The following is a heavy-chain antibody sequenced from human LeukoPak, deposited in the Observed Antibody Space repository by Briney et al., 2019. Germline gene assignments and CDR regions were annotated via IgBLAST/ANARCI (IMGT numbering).Heavy chain of an antibody. Sequence: GGSLRLSCAASGFTFSNYAMSWVRQAPGKGLEWVSGVSGSGGSRYYADSVKGRFTISRDNSKNTLYVQMNSLRAEDTAVYYCAKDGGSGYYYFGYWGQGTLVTVSS. CDR3: AKDGGSGYYYFGY. CDR2: VSGSGGSR. D-gene: IGHD3-22*01. V-gene: IGHV3-23*01. CDR1: GFTFSNYA. J-gene: IGHJ4*02.